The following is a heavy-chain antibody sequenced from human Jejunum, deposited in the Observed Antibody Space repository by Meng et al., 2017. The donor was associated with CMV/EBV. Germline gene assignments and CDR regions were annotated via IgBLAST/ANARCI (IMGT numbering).Heavy chain of an antibody. V-gene: IGHV1-18*04. CDR3: ARDPSNTSGWYAYSDY. D-gene: IGHD6-19*01. CDR1: VYTYTHHV. Sequence: QVQRVPSGRKLRQPGASGKASCQAYVYTYTHHVIGCVRHVPVQGLEWVGWISAYNGDTIYGQKFQGRVTMTTDTSTSTAYMELRSLRSDDTAVYYCARDPSNTSGWYAYSDYWGQGTLVTVSS. J-gene: IGHJ4*02. CDR2: ISAYNGDT.